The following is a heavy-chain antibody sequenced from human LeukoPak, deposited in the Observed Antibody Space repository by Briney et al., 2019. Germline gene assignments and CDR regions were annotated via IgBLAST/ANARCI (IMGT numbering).Heavy chain of an antibody. D-gene: IGHD1-26*01. J-gene: IGHJ4*02. CDR1: GFTFSDYA. Sequence: TGGSLRLSCAASGFTFSDYALTWVRQAPGKGLEWLSTISASGGTTSFADSVKGRFTISRDNSNNRLYLQMNSLRAEDTAVYYCAKAQWELSFFDYWGQGTLVTVSS. V-gene: IGHV3-23*01. CDR2: ISASGGTT. CDR3: AKAQWELSFFDY.